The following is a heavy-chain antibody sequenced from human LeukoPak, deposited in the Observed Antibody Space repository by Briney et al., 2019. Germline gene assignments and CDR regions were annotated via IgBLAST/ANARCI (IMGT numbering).Heavy chain of an antibody. CDR3: ARAAYGSSGYYAY. J-gene: IGHJ4*02. CDR1: GFTVSSNY. D-gene: IGHD3-22*01. V-gene: IGHV3-53*01. Sequence: GGSPRLSCAASGFTVSSNYMSWVRQAPGKGLEWVSVIYSDGNTYYADPVKGRFTISRDNSKNTLYLQMNSLRAEDTAVYYCARAAYGSSGYYAYWGQGTLVTVSS. CDR2: IYSDGNT.